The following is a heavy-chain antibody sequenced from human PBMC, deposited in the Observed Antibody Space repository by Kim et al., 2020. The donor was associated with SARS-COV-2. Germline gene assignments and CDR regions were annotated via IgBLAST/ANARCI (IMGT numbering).Heavy chain of an antibody. CDR1: GFTVSSNY. CDR2: IYSGGST. CDR3: ARAGGPLTPQPHIDP. D-gene: IGHD3-16*01. V-gene: IGHV3-66*02. J-gene: IGHJ5*02. Sequence: GGSLRLSCAASGFTVSSNYMSWVRQAPGKGLEWVSVIYSGGSTYYADSVKGRFTISRDNSKNTLYLQMNSLRAEDTAVYYCARAGGPLTPQPHIDPWGQGTLVTVSS.